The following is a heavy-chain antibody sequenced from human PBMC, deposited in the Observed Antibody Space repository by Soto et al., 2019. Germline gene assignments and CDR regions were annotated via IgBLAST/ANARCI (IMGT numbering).Heavy chain of an antibody. Sequence: PGGSLRLSCAGSGFTFRNYAMSWVRQAPGKGLEWVSTISGSDGNIYYADSVKGRFTISRANAKNSLYLQMNSLRAEDTAVYYCGRVVDYYDPYYYYGMDVWGQGTTVTVSS. V-gene: IGHV3-23*01. D-gene: IGHD3-22*01. CDR1: GFTFRNYA. CDR3: GRVVDYYDPYYYYGMDV. CDR2: ISGSDGNI. J-gene: IGHJ6*02.